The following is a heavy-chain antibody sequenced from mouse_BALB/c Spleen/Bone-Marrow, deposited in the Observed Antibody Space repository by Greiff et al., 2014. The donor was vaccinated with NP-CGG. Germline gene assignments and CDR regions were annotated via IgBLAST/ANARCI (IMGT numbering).Heavy chain of an antibody. D-gene: IGHD2-1*01. CDR1: GYTFTDYN. CDR2: TYPYNGGT. Sequence: VQLKESGPELVKPGASVKISCKASGYTFTDYNMHWVKQSHGKSLDWIGYTYPYNGGTGYNQKFKSKATLTVDNSSSTAYMELRSLTSEDSAVYYCARGRAYGNYVWFAYWGQGTLVTVSA. J-gene: IGHJ3*01. CDR3: ARGRAYGNYVWFAY. V-gene: IGHV1S29*02.